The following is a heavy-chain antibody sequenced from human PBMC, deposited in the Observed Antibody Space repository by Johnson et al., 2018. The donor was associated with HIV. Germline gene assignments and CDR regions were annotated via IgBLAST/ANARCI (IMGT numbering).Heavy chain of an antibody. Sequence: QVQLVESGGGVVQPGRSLRLSCAASGLTFSSYAMHWVRQAPGNGLEWVAVISYDGSNKYYGDSVKGRFTISRDNSKNTLYLQMNSLRAEDTAVYYCARDDLGNPFSSYDAFDIWGQGTMVTVSS. CDR1: GLTFSSYA. D-gene: IGHD6-13*01. CDR3: ARDDLGNPFSSYDAFDI. CDR2: ISYDGSNK. J-gene: IGHJ3*02. V-gene: IGHV3-30*04.